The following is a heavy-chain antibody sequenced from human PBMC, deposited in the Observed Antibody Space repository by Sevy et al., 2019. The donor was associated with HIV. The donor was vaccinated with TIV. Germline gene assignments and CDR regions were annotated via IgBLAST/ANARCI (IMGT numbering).Heavy chain of an antibody. D-gene: IGHD3-22*01. Sequence: ASVKVSCKASGDTFSNYALSWVRQAPGQGLEWVGGILPILRSAKSAQKFQDRVTITADDSTSTAYMELSSLRFEETAMYYCARLSSALDSDISGPEDYWGQGTLVTVSS. V-gene: IGHV1-69*13. J-gene: IGHJ4*02. CDR1: GDTFSNYA. CDR3: ARLSSALDSDISGPEDY. CDR2: ILPILRSA.